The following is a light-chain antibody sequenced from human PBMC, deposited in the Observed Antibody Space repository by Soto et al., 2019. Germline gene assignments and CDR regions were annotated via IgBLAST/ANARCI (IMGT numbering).Light chain of an antibody. CDR1: SSDVGAYNS. V-gene: IGLV2-14*01. CDR2: EVS. Sequence: QSALTQPASVSGSPGQSITISCTGTSSDVGAYNSVSWYQQHPGKAPKLLIYEVSNRPSGVSNRFSGSKSGNTASLTISGLQAEDEADYYCSSYRSTSTPYVFGTGTKVTVL. J-gene: IGLJ1*01. CDR3: SSYRSTSTPYV.